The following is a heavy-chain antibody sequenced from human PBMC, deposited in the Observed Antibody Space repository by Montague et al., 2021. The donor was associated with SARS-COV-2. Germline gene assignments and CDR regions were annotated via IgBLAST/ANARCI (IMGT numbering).Heavy chain of an antibody. J-gene: IGHJ4*02. D-gene: IGHD3-10*01. CDR2: MYDRGTT. V-gene: IGHV4-34*01. Sequence: SETLSLTCAVYGGSFSGYYWSWIRQPPGKGLEWIGAMYDRGTTNYNPSLKSRVAISVDTSKTQFSLMLRSVTAADTAIYFCARSDRAITMFRGVEIICRSSFDSFGQGTLVTVSA. CDR3: ARSDRAITMFRGVEIICRSSFDS. CDR1: GGSFSGYY.